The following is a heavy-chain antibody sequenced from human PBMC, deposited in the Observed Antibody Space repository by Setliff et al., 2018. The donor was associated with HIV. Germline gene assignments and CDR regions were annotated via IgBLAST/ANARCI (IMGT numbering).Heavy chain of an antibody. CDR3: ARVQVGGYNFYFDY. V-gene: IGHV4-4*02. J-gene: IGHJ4*02. D-gene: IGHD5-12*01. CDR1: GGSISSNKW. CDR2: IYQSGHT. Sequence: SETLSLTCAVSGGSISSNKWWSWVRRPPGKGLEWVGEIYQSGHTNYSPPLESRVTISVDESKNQFSLKLSSVTAADTAVYYCARVQVGGYNFYFDYWGQGTLVTVSS.